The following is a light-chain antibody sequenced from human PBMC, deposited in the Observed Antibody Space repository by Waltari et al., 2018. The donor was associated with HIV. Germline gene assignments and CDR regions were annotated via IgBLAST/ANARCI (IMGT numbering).Light chain of an antibody. CDR1: SGNIASSY. J-gene: IGLJ1*01. Sequence: NFILTQPHSVSESPGKTVTISCTRSSGNIASSYVQWYQQRPGSSPTTVISANNQRPSGVPVRFSGSIDISSNSASLTISGLRTEDEADYYCQSHDNIIFYVFGGGTYVTVL. CDR2: ANN. CDR3: QSHDNIIFYV. V-gene: IGLV6-57*01.